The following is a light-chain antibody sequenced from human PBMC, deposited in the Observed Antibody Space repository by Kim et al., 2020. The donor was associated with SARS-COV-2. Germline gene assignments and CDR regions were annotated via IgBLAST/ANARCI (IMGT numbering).Light chain of an antibody. CDR1: QSISSY. V-gene: IGKV1-39*01. Sequence: ASIGDRFTFTCRASQSISSYLNWYQQKPGEAPNLLIYAASRLHSGFPSRFSGIGSRTDFTLTINSLQSEDFATYFCQQSYMTPRTFGQGTKVDIK. J-gene: IGKJ1*01. CDR2: AAS. CDR3: QQSYMTPRT.